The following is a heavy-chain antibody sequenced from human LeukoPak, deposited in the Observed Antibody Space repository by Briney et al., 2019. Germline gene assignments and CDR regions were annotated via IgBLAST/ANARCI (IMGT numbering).Heavy chain of an antibody. J-gene: IGHJ4*02. CDR2: IHPGDSDT. Sequence: GESLKISCKGSGYSFTSYWIGWVRQMPGKGLEYMGIIHPGDSDTRYSPSFQGQVTISVDRSSSTAYIQWSRLKASDTAMYYCARHRYSRGWLGTDYWGQGTLVTVSS. CDR3: ARHRYSRGWLGTDY. D-gene: IGHD6-19*01. V-gene: IGHV5-51*01. CDR1: GYSFTSYW.